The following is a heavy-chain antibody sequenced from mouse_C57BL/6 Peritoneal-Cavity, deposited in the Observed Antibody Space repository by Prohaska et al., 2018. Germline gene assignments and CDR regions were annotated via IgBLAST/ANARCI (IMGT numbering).Heavy chain of an antibody. V-gene: IGHV2-5*01. CDR3: AKKEGGYYGDMDY. CDR1: GFSLTSYC. Sequence: QVQLKQSGPGLVQPSQSLSITCTVSGFSLTSYCVPWVLQSPGRCVVWWGVIWRGVSTDYNASFMSRLSSTKDNYKRQVFVKMNRMQADDTAIYYCAKKEGGYYGDMDYWGQGTSVTVSS. J-gene: IGHJ4*01. D-gene: IGHD1-1*01. CDR2: IWRGVST.